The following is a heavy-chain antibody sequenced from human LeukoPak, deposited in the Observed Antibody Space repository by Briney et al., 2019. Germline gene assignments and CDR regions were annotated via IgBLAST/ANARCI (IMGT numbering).Heavy chain of an antibody. CDR3: AKDRFDTLGYYFDY. CDR2: ISWNSGSI. D-gene: IGHD2-2*02. J-gene: IGHJ4*02. Sequence: GGSLRLSCAASGFTFSGYSMNWVRQAPGKGLEWVSGISWNSGSIGYADSVKGRFTISRDNAKNSLYLQMNSLRAEDMALYYCAKDRFDTLGYYFDYWGQGTLVTVSS. V-gene: IGHV3-9*03. CDR1: GFTFSGYS.